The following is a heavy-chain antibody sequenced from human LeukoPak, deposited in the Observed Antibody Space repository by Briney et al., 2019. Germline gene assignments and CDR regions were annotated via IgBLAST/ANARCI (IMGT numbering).Heavy chain of an antibody. CDR1: GFTFSSYA. CDR3: ALGVQWLVTFDY. D-gene: IGHD6-19*01. V-gene: IGHV3-23*01. Sequence: GGSLRLSCAASGFTFSSYAMSWVRQAPGKGLEWVSAISGSGGNTYYADSVKGRFTISRDNSKNTLFLQMNSLRAEDTAVYYCALGVQWLVTFDYWGQGTLVTVSS. J-gene: IGHJ4*02. CDR2: ISGSGGNT.